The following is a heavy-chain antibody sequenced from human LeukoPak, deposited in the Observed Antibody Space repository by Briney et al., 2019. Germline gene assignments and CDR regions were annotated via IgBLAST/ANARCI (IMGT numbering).Heavy chain of an antibody. D-gene: IGHD1-26*01. V-gene: IGHV1-46*01. J-gene: IGHJ4*02. CDR2: INPSGGST. Sequence: ASVKVSCKASGYTFTSYYMHWVRQAPGQGLEWMGIINPSGGSTSYAQKFQGRVTMTRDMSTSTVYMELSSLRSEDTAVYYCAREFSGSNYGFPFDYWGQGTLVTVSS. CDR3: AREFSGSNYGFPFDY. CDR1: GYTFTSYY.